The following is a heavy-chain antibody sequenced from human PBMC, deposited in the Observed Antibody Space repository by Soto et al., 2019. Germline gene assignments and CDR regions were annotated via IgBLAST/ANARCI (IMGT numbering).Heavy chain of an antibody. CDR2: ISAYNGNT. CDR1: GYTFTRYG. D-gene: IGHD3-22*01. J-gene: IGHJ6*02. Sequence: QVQLVQSGAEVKKPGASVKVSCKASGYTFTRYGISWVRQAPGQELEWMGWISAYNGNTKYAQKLQGRVTMTTDTSTSTAYMELRRLRSDDTAVYYCARDAADSSGYYHYYYYGMDVWGQGTTVTVSS. CDR3: ARDAADSSGYYHYYYYGMDV. V-gene: IGHV1-18*01.